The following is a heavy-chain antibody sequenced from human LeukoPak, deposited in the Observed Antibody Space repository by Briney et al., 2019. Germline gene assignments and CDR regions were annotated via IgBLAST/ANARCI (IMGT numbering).Heavy chain of an antibody. Sequence: GGSLXLXXXASGXXFSSYSMNWARQAPGKGLEWVSSISSSSSYIYYADSVKGRFTISRDNAKNSLYLQMNSLRAEDTAVYYCASYYYYYYMDVWGKGTTVTVSS. CDR3: ASYYYYYYMDV. CDR2: ISSSSSYI. V-gene: IGHV3-21*01. CDR1: GXXFSSYS. J-gene: IGHJ6*03.